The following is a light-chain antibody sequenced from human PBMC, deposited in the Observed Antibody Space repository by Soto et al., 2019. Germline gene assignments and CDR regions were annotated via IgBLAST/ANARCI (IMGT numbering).Light chain of an antibody. Sequence: DIVMSQSPDSLAVSLGERATINCKSSQSVLYRSDNKNQLVWFQQKPGQPPKLLFYWASTRASGVPDRFSGSGSGTDFTLTISSLQAEDVAVYYCQQSYSTPFTFGPGTKVDIK. CDR1: QSVLYRSDNKNQ. V-gene: IGKV4-1*01. CDR2: WAS. CDR3: QQSYSTPFT. J-gene: IGKJ3*01.